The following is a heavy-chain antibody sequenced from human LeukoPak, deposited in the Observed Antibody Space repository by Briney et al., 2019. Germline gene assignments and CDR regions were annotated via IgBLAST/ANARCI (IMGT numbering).Heavy chain of an antibody. D-gene: IGHD2/OR15-2a*01. Sequence: PSETLSLTCTVSGGSISSYYWSWIRQPPGKGLEWIAFISDIGSINYNPSLKSRVTISLDTSKNQFSLKLSSVTAADTAVYYCAGHHPRNTVDFWGQGTLVTVSS. J-gene: IGHJ4*02. CDR2: ISDIGSI. V-gene: IGHV4-59*08. CDR3: AGHHPRNTVDF. CDR1: GGSISSYY.